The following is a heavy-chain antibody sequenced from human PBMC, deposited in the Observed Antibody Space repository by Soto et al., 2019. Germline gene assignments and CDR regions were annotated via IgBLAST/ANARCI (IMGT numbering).Heavy chain of an antibody. D-gene: IGHD6-13*01. J-gene: IGHJ5*02. CDR3: ARVPAYSTRWSSDAWVDP. CDR1: GYTFTNYG. Sequence: QVLLVQSGAAVKTPGASVKISCQASGYTFTNYGITWVRQTPGQGFEWMAWINPYNGNTNYAQNLQGRVTMTTDTSTSTVYMELRSLRSDDTAVSYCARVPAYSTRWSSDAWVDPWGQGTLVTVSS. V-gene: IGHV1-18*01. CDR2: INPYNGNT.